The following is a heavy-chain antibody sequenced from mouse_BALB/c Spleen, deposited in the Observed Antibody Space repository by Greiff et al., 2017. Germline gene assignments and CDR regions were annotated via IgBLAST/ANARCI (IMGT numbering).Heavy chain of an antibody. V-gene: IGHV7-1*02. D-gene: IGHD2-2*01. CDR1: GFTFSDFY. CDR3: ARSYGYSWFAY. CDR2: SRNKANDYTT. J-gene: IGHJ3*01. Sequence: EVKLMESGGGLVQPGGSLRLSCATSGFTFSDFYMEWVRQPPGKRLEWIAASRNKANDYTTEYSASVKGRFIVSRDTSQSILYLQMNALRAEDTAIYYCARSYGYSWFAYWGQGTLVTVSA.